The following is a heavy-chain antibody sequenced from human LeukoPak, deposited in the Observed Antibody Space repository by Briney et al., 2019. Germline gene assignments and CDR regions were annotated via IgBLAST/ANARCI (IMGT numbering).Heavy chain of an antibody. Sequence: GGSLRLSCAASGFTFSSYGMPWVRQAPGKGLEWVAVITHDGSDKYYTDSVKGRFSISRDNSKNTVYLQMNSLRPEDTAIYFCAKVGGRSWFYFDNWGQGTVVTVSS. CDR3: AKVGGRSWFYFDN. D-gene: IGHD6-13*01. CDR1: GFTFSSYG. J-gene: IGHJ4*02. CDR2: ITHDGSDK. V-gene: IGHV3-30*18.